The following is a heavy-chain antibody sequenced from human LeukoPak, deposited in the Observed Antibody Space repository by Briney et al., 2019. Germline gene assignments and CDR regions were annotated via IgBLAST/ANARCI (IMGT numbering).Heavy chain of an antibody. CDR1: GFTFSTYE. Sequence: GGSLRLSCAASGFTFSTYEMNWVRQAPGKGLEWVSSISSSSSYIYYADSVKGRFTISRDNAKNSLYLQMNSLRPEDTAVYYCAKASGGNVVYWGQGTLVTVSS. D-gene: IGHD4-23*01. J-gene: IGHJ4*02. CDR2: ISSSSSYI. V-gene: IGHV3-21*04. CDR3: AKASGGNVVY.